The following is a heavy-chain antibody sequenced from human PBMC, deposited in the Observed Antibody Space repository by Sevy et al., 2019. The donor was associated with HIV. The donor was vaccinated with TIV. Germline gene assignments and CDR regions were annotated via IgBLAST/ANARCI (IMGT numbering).Heavy chain of an antibody. J-gene: IGHJ6*04. Sequence: SETLSLTCAVSGYSISSGYYWGWIRQPPGKGLEWIGSIYHSGSTYYNPSLKSRVTISVDTSKNQFSLKLSAVTAADTAVYYCAGGYSSSPPASMDVWGKGTTVTVSS. CDR3: AGGYSSSPPASMDV. D-gene: IGHD6-13*01. V-gene: IGHV4-38-2*01. CDR1: GYSISSGYY. CDR2: IYHSGST.